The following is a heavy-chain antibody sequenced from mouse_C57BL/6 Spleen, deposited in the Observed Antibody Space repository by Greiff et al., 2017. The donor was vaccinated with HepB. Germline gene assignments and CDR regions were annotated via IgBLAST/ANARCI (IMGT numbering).Heavy chain of an antibody. J-gene: IGHJ2*01. CDR2: INPNNGGT. Sequence: EVQLQQSGPELVKPGASVKIPCKASGYTFTDYNMDWVKQSHGKSLEWIGDINPNNGGTNYNQKFKGKATLTVDKSSSTAYMELRSLTSEDTAVYYCARSAYYGSSPNFDYWGQGTTLTVSS. V-gene: IGHV1-18*01. D-gene: IGHD1-1*01. CDR1: GYTFTDYN. CDR3: ARSAYYGSSPNFDY.